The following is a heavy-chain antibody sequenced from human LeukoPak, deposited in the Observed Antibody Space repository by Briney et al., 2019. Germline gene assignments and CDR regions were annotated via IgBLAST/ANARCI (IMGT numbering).Heavy chain of an antibody. J-gene: IGHJ3*01. CDR3: AMKTVPRPRLHDAFDF. CDR2: ISGSASST. Sequence: GGSLRLSCAASGFTFSSYAMSWVRQAPGKGLEWVSAISGSASSTYHADSVKGRFTISRDNSKNTLYLQMNSLRADDTAVYYCAMKTVPRPRLHDAFDFWGQGTVVSVSS. V-gene: IGHV3-23*01. CDR1: GFTFSSYA. D-gene: IGHD5-24*01.